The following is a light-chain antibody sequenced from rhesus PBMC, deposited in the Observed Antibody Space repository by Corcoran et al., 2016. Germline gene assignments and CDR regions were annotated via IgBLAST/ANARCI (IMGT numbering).Light chain of an antibody. Sequence: DIQMTQSPSSLSASVGDRVTITCRASQGINNYLSWYQQEPGKAPKPLIYNASSLETGVPSRFSGRRSGTVYTLTISRLQPEDVATYYCQQYDNSPLTFGGGTKVELK. J-gene: IGKJ4*01. CDR2: NAS. CDR1: QGINNY. V-gene: IGKV1-66*01. CDR3: QQYDNSPLT.